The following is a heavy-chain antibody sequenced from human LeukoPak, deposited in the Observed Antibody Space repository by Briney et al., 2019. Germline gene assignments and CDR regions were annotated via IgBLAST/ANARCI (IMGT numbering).Heavy chain of an antibody. CDR3: ARGWDFWSGYYEGVGFDY. CDR2: ISSSSSYI. D-gene: IGHD3-3*01. CDR1: GFTFSSYS. V-gene: IGHV3-21*01. J-gene: IGHJ4*02. Sequence: PGGSLRLSCAASGFTFSSYSMNWVRQAPGKGLEWVSSISSSSSYIYYADSVKGRFTISRDNAKNSLYLQMNSLRAEDTAVYYCARGWDFWSGYYEGVGFDYWGQGILVTVSS.